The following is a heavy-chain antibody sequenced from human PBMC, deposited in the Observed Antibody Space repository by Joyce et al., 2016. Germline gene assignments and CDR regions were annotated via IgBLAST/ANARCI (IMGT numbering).Heavy chain of an antibody. V-gene: IGHV3-74*01. J-gene: IGHJ4*02. CDR3: ARGDDGSYKG. CDR2: MNNDGTHT. Sequence: ELQLVESGGGFVQPGGFLRLSCVDSGFYFSNFWKHWVRKAPGKGPVWVSRMNNDGTHTIYADSVKGRFTISRDNAKNTLYLEMNSLRNEDTAVYYCARGDDGSYKGWGQGALVTVSS. CDR1: GFYFSNFW. D-gene: IGHD1-26*01.